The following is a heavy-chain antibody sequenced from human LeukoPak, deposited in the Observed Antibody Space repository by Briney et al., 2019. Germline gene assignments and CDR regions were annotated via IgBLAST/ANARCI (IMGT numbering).Heavy chain of an antibody. D-gene: IGHD3-22*01. CDR3: ARDQLTYYYDSSGYPLGY. J-gene: IGHJ4*02. Sequence: GASVTVSCTASGYTFTSYAMHWVRQAPGQRLEWMGWINAGNGNTKYSQKFQGRVTITRDTSASTAYMELSSLRSEDTAVYYCARDQLTYYYDSSGYPLGYWGQGTLVTVSS. CDR2: INAGNGNT. CDR1: GYTFTSYA. V-gene: IGHV1-3*01.